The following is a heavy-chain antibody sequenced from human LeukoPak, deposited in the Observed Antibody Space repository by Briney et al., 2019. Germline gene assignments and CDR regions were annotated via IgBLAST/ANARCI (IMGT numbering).Heavy chain of an antibody. CDR2: IYYSGST. CDR3: ASNVFYCSGGSCYSFPDKNDAFDI. J-gene: IGHJ3*02. CDR1: GGSISSYY. Sequence: PSETLSLTCTVSGGSISSYYWSWIRQPPGKGLEWIGYIYYSGSTNYNPSLKSRVTISVDTSKNQFSLKLSSVTAADTAVYYCASNVFYCSGGSCYSFPDKNDAFDIWGQGTMVTVSS. D-gene: IGHD2-15*01. V-gene: IGHV4-59*01.